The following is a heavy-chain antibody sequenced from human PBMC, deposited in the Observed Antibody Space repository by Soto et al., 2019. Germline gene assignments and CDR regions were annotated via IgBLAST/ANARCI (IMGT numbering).Heavy chain of an antibody. D-gene: IGHD5-12*01. J-gene: IGHJ5*02. CDR3: ATHRLRDNWFDP. CDR1: GGSISSGGYY. V-gene: IGHV4-31*03. Sequence: QVQLQESGPGLVKPSQTLSLTCTVSGGSISSGGYYGSWFRQHPGKGLEWIGYIYYSGSTYYNPSLKSRVTISVDTSKNQFSLKLSSVTAADTAVYYCATHRLRDNWFDPWGQGTLVTVSS. CDR2: IYYSGST.